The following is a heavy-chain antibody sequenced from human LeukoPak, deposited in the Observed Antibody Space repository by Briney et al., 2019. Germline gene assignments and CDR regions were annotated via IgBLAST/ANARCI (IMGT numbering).Heavy chain of an antibody. CDR3: AKELRGYSYGLRNNWFDP. V-gene: IGHV3-30*18. Sequence: GGSLRPSCAASGFTFSSYGMHWVRQAPGKGLEWVAVISYDGSNKYYADSVKGRFTISRDNSKNTLYLQMNSLRAEDTAVYYCAKELRGYSYGLRNNWFDPWGQGTLVTVSS. CDR2: ISYDGSNK. CDR1: GFTFSSYG. D-gene: IGHD5-18*01. J-gene: IGHJ5*02.